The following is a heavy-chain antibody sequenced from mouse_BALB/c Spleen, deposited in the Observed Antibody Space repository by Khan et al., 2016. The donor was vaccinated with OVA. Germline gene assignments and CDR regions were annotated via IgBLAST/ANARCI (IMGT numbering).Heavy chain of an antibody. CDR2: INPSNGYT. CDR1: GYTFTSYT. CDR3: VRDGAYHRNDGWFAY. V-gene: IGHV1-4*01. Sequence: QVRLQQSGAEVARPGASVKMSCKASGYTFTSYTIHWIKLRPGQGLEWIGFINPSNGYTNYNQKFKDKATLTADKSSTTVYMQLSSLTSDDSAVYNCVRDGAYHRNDGWFAYWGQGTLVTVSA. D-gene: IGHD2-14*01. J-gene: IGHJ3*01.